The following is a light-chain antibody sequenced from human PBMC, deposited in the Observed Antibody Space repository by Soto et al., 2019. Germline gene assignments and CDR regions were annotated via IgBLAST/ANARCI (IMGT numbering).Light chain of an antibody. CDR3: QQYNNWPPT. V-gene: IGKV3-15*01. Sequence: EILMTQSPATLSVSPGERATLSCRASQSVSSNLAWYQQKPGQAPRLLISGAFTRATGIPARFSGSGSGTEFILTISSLQSADFAVYYCQQYNNWPPTFGQGTKLEIK. CDR2: GAF. J-gene: IGKJ2*01. CDR1: QSVSSN.